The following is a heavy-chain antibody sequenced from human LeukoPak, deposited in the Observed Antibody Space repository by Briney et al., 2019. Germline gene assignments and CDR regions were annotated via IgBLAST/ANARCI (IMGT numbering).Heavy chain of an antibody. CDR2: MNPNSGNT. CDR1: GNPFTGHV. Sequence: GAPLKASGKAPGNPFTGHVINWFHKATGQGLNWMGWMNPNSGNTGYAQKFQGRVTMTRNTSISTAYMELSSLRSEDTAVYYCARAVDILTDYWGQGTLVTVSS. J-gene: IGHJ4*02. D-gene: IGHD3-9*01. CDR3: ARAVDILTDY. V-gene: IGHV1-8*01.